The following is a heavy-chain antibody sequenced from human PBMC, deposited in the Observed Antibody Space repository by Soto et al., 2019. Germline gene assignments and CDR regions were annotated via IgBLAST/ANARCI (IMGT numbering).Heavy chain of an antibody. D-gene: IGHD6-13*01. CDR3: AKDTDGRSWYYFAC. V-gene: IGHV3-23*01. CDR1: GFTFSSYA. Sequence: EVQLLESGGGLVQPGGSLRLSCAASGFTFSSYAMGWVRQAPGKGLEWVSAISGSGDSTYYADSVKGRFSISRDNSKNTLYLQMNCLRAEDTAVYYGAKDTDGRSWYYFACWGHGTPVTVSS. J-gene: IGHJ4*01. CDR2: ISGSGDST.